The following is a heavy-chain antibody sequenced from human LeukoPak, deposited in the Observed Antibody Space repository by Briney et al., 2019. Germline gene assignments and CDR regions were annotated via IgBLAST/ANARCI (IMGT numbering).Heavy chain of an antibody. CDR1: GYTFTSYH. Sequence: ASVKVSCKASGYTFTSYHMYWVRQAPGQGLEWMGIINPSGGSTSYAQKFQGRVTMTRDMSTSTVYMELSSLRSEDTAVYYCARGTDSGYDLDYYYYYMDVWGKGTTVTVSS. V-gene: IGHV1-46*01. J-gene: IGHJ6*03. CDR3: ARGTDSGYDLDYYYYYMDV. CDR2: INPSGGST. D-gene: IGHD5-12*01.